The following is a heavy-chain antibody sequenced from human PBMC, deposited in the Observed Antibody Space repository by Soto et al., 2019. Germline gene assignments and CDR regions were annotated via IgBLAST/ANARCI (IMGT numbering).Heavy chain of an antibody. D-gene: IGHD2-15*01. CDR3: TRGGAARPDY. J-gene: IGHJ4*02. CDR2: ISGLSATT. Sequence: DVVLVNSGGGFVRRGESLRLSCGASGFRFTSFGMNWVRQGPGKGLEWLSYISGLSATTYYADSVRGRFTVSRDNDMNLVFLQLNNLRGDDTAVYYCTRGGAARPDYWGQGSRVVVSS. CDR1: GFRFTSFG. V-gene: IGHV3-48*04.